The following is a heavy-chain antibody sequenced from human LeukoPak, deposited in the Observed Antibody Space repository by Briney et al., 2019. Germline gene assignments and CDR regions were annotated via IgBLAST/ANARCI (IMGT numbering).Heavy chain of an antibody. V-gene: IGHV3-21*01. CDR2: ITTSSSYI. D-gene: IGHD3-10*01. J-gene: IGHJ5*02. CDR1: GFTFSSYS. CDR3: ATDLIHYYASGAKT. Sequence: GGSLRLSCAASGFTFSSYSMNWVRQAPGKGLEWVSSITTSSSYIYYADSVKGRFTISRDNAKNSLFLQMNSLRAEDTAVYYCATDLIHYYASGAKTWGQGTLVTVSS.